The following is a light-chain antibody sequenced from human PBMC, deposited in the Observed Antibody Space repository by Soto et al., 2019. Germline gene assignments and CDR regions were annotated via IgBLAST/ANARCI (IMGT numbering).Light chain of an antibody. J-gene: IGKJ1*01. V-gene: IGKV4-1*01. CDR3: QQYYSTPRT. Sequence: DIVMTQSPDSLSVSLGERATINCKSSQTVLYSSNNKNHLAWYQQRPGQPPKLLFSWASTRESGVPDRFSASGSGTDFTLSIGSLQAGDVAVYYCQQYYSTPRTFGQGTKVDIK. CDR1: QTVLYSSNNKNH. CDR2: WAS.